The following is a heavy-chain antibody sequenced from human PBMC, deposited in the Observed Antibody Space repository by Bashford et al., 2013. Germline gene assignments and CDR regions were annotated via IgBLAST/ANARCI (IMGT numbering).Heavy chain of an antibody. CDR3: ARDPLELPNWFDP. CDR2: IIPIFGTA. V-gene: IGHV1-69*06. Sequence: SVKVSCKASGGTFSSYAISWVRQAPGQGLEWMGGIIPIFGTANYAQKFQGRVTITADKSTSTAYMELSSLRSEDTAVYYCARDPLELPNWFDPWGQGTLVTVSS. D-gene: IGHD1-7*01. CDR1: GGTFSSYA. J-gene: IGHJ5*02.